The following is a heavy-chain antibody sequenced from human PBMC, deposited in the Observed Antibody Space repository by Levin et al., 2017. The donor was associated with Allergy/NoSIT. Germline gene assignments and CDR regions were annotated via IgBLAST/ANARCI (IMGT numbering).Heavy chain of an antibody. Sequence: LSLTCAASGFTFSYYAMHWVRQAPGKGLEWVAVISPNGANEYYADSAKGRFTISRDNSKNTVYVQMNSLRVEDTAVFYCARAGYSRGWYGYGFDLWGQGTLVTVSS. CDR2: ISPNGANE. V-gene: IGHV3-30-3*01. D-gene: IGHD6-19*01. J-gene: IGHJ5*02. CDR1: GFTFSYYA. CDR3: ARAGYSRGWYGYGFDL.